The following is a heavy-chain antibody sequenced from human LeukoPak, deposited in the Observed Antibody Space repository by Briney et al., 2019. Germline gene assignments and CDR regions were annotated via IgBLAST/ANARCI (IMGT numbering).Heavy chain of an antibody. J-gene: IGHJ4*02. CDR3: ARGGRVVPALHIPFDY. CDR1: GGSISSYY. V-gene: IGHV4-59*01. CDR2: IYYSGST. D-gene: IGHD2-2*01. Sequence: SETLSLTCTVSGGSISSYYWSWIRQPPGKGLEWIGYIYYSGSTNYNPSLKSRVTISVDTSKNQFSLKLSSVTAADTAVYYCARGGRVVPALHIPFDYWGQGTLVTVSS.